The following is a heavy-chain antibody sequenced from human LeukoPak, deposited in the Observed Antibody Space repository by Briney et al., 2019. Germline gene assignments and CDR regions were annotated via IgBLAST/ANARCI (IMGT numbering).Heavy chain of an antibody. CDR3: ARDPSNTSGRYIYFDY. CDR1: GYSFKTYA. V-gene: IGHV1-18*01. D-gene: IGHD6-19*01. CDR2: TSTYNGDT. Sequence: ASVKVSCKTSGYSFKTYAVSWVRQAPGQGLEWMGWTSTYNGDTKYSQNFQGRVTLTTDTSTSTAYMELRTLRSEDTAVYYCARDPSNTSGRYIYFDYWGQGSLVTVSS. J-gene: IGHJ4*02.